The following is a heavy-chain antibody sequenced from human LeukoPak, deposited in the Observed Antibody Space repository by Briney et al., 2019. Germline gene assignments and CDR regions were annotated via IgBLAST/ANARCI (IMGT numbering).Heavy chain of an antibody. CDR2: FDPEDGET. J-gene: IGHJ4*02. V-gene: IGHV1-24*01. Sequence: ASVKVSRKVSGYTLTELSMHWVRQAPGKGLECMGDFDPEDGETIYAQKFQGRVTITADKSTSTAYMELSSLGSEDTAVYYCARDRLWFGELAGYFDYWGQGTLVTVSS. CDR3: ARDRLWFGELAGYFDY. CDR1: GYTLTELS. D-gene: IGHD3-10*01.